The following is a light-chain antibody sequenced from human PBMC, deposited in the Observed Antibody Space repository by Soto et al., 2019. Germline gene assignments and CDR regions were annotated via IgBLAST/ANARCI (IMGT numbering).Light chain of an antibody. CDR2: GAS. Sequence: DIVLTQSPGTLSLSPGERATLSCRASQSISSSYLAWYQQKLGQAPRLLIYGASTRATGIPARFSGSGFGTEFTLTISSLQSEDFAVYYCQQYKNWPLFGQGTRLEIK. V-gene: IGKV3-15*01. CDR1: QSISSSY. CDR3: QQYKNWPL. J-gene: IGKJ5*01.